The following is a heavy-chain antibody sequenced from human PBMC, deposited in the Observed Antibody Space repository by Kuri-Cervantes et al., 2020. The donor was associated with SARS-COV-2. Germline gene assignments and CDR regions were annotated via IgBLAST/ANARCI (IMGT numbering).Heavy chain of an antibody. Sequence: SETLSLTCTVSGGSITIYYWSWIRQSPGKGLEWIGYISETGGTNYNPSLKSRVTTSVDISKNQFSLKMNSVNAADTAVYYCARSTPFRRLVVISQGGAFDIWGQGTMVTVSS. J-gene: IGHJ3*02. V-gene: IGHV4-59*01. CDR3: ARSTPFRRLVVISQGGAFDI. D-gene: IGHD3-22*01. CDR1: GGSITIYY. CDR2: ISETGGT.